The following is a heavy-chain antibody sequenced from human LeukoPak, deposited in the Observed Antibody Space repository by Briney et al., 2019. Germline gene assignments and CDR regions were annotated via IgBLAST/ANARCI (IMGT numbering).Heavy chain of an antibody. CDR1: GGSISGYN. CDR2: IYYSGST. CDR3: ARGTWMATAYYFDY. V-gene: IGHV4-59*01. Sequence: SETLSLTCTVSGGSISGYNWAWVRQPPGRGLEWIGYIYYSGSTNYNPSLKSRVTISVDTSKNQFSLKLSSVTAADTAVYYCARGTWMATAYYFDYWGQGTLVTVSS. D-gene: IGHD5-12*01. J-gene: IGHJ4*02.